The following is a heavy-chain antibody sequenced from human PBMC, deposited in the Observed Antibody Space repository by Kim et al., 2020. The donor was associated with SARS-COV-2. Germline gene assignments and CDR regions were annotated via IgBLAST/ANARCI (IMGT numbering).Heavy chain of an antibody. CDR2: IGTKADT. CDR1: GFTFSSYD. Sequence: GGSLRLSCAASGFTFSSYDMHWVRQGTEKGLEWVSSIGTKADTYYPDSVKDRFTISRENAKYSFYLQMNSLRAEDTAVYYCARGPIEEGIRATKGYFDLWGRGTVVTVSS. D-gene: IGHD1-20*01. J-gene: IGHJ2*01. CDR3: ARGPIEEGIRATKGYFDL. V-gene: IGHV3-13*04.